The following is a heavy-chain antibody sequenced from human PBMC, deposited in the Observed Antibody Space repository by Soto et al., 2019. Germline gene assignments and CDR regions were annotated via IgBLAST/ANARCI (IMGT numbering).Heavy chain of an antibody. D-gene: IGHD1-7*01. CDR2: INHSGST. CDR3: ARVNWNYVGAFDI. Sequence: QVQLQQWGAGLLKPSETLSLTCAVYGGSFSGYYWSWIRQPPGKGLEWIGEINHSGSTNYNPSLKGRVTISVDTSKNQFSLKLSSVTAADTAVYYCARVNWNYVGAFDIWGQGTMVTVSS. V-gene: IGHV4-34*01. J-gene: IGHJ3*02. CDR1: GGSFSGYY.